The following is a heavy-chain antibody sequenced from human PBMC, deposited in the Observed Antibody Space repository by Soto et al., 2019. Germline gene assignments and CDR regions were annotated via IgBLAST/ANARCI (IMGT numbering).Heavy chain of an antibody. D-gene: IGHD3-10*01. J-gene: IGHJ6*02. Sequence: QVQLQESGPGLVKPSQTLSLTCTVSGGSISSGSYYWSWIRQLPGKGLEWIGYIYYSGSTYYNPSLKSRVTIAVDTSKKQFSLKLKSVTAADTAVYYCATRTDYYYGSGSLGGMDVWGQGTTVTVSS. CDR2: IYYSGST. V-gene: IGHV4-31*03. CDR1: GGSISSGSYY. CDR3: ATRTDYYYGSGSLGGMDV.